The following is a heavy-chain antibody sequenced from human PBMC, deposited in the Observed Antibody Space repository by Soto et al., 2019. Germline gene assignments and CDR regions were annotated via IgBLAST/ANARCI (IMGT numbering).Heavy chain of an antibody. V-gene: IGHV1-18*03. J-gene: IGHJ4*02. Sequence: QVQLVQSGAEVKKPGASVKVSCKASGYTFTSYGISWVRQAPGQGLEWMGWINPYNGNTNYAQKLQGRVTMTTDTSTNTAYMELRSLRSDGMAVYYCARDWLGIDYWGQGTLVTVSS. CDR3: ARDWLGIDY. CDR1: GYTFTSYG. D-gene: IGHD3-10*01. CDR2: INPYNGNT.